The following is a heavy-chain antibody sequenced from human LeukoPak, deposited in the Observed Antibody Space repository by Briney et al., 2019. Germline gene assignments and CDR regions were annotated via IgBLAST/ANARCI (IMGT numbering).Heavy chain of an antibody. CDR1: GFTFTSYG. CDR2: ISFDGSIQ. Sequence: RGSPRLSCAASGFTFTSYGMHWVRQAPGKGLEWVSFISFDGSIQYYGVSVKGRFTISADNSKNTLFLHMNSLRTEDTAVYYCAIPYGDFVYWGQGMLVT. CDR3: AIPYGDFVY. D-gene: IGHD4-17*01. J-gene: IGHJ4*02. V-gene: IGHV3-30*02.